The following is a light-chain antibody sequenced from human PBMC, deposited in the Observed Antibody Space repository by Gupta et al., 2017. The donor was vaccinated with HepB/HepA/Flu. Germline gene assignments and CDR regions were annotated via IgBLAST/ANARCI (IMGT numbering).Light chain of an antibody. Sequence: DIQMTQSPSSLSASVGDRVTITCQASQDISNYLNWYQQKPGKAPKLLIYDASNLETGVPSRFSGSGSGTDFTFTISSLQPEDIATYYCQQDYTLPSTFGHGTKVDIK. CDR2: DAS. CDR3: QQDYTLPST. CDR1: QDISNY. J-gene: IGKJ3*01. V-gene: IGKV1-33*01.